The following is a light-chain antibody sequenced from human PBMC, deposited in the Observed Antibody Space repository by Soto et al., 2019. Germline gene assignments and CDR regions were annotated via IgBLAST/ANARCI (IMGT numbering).Light chain of an antibody. Sequence: EIVVTQSPGTLSLSLGERATLSCRASQSVSTSSLAWYQQKPGQAPRLLIFGTSDRASGIPDRFSGSGCGTDFSLTISRLEPEDFAVYYCQHYGSTPPDTFGQGTKVEIK. CDR1: QSVSTSS. V-gene: IGKV3-20*01. CDR2: GTS. CDR3: QHYGSTPPDT. J-gene: IGKJ2*01.